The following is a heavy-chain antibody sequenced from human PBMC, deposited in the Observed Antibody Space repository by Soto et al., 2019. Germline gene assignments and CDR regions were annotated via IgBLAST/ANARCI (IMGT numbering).Heavy chain of an antibody. CDR1: GFNFSSYA. D-gene: IGHD3-10*02. J-gene: IGHJ4*02. V-gene: IGHV3-23*01. CDR2: ISGSGGST. CDR3: AKETTPMIGYY. Sequence: GGSLRLSCTASGFNFSSYAMSWVRQAPGKGLEWVSAISGSGGSTYYADSVKGRFTISRDNAQNSVYLQMNSLKVEDTAVYYCAKETTPMIGYYWGQGTLVTVSS.